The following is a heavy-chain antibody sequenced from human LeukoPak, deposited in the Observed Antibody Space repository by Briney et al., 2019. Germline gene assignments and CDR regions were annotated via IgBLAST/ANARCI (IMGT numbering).Heavy chain of an antibody. CDR1: GYTFTSYG. D-gene: IGHD3-3*01. J-gene: IGHJ4*02. V-gene: IGHV1-18*04. CDR2: ISAYNGNT. Sequence: ASVKVSCKASGYTFTSYGISWVRQAPGQGLEWMGWISAYNGNTNYAQKLQGRVTMTTDTSTSTAYMELRSLRSDDTAVYYCAKGHGGFLEWYHLDYWGQGTLVTVSS. CDR3: AKGHGGFLEWYHLDY.